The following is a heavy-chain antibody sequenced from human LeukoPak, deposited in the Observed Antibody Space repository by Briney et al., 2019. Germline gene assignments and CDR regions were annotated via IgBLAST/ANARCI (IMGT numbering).Heavy chain of an antibody. J-gene: IGHJ4*02. Sequence: GESLKISCKGSGYIFTSYWIGWVRQMPGKGLEWMGTIYPDDSDTRYSPSFQGQVTISVDKSINTAYLQWSSLKASDTAMYYRARGTMVRGVIFADYWGQGTLVTVSS. CDR1: GYIFTSYW. CDR3: ARGTMVRGVIFADY. V-gene: IGHV5-51*01. CDR2: IYPDDSDT. D-gene: IGHD3-10*01.